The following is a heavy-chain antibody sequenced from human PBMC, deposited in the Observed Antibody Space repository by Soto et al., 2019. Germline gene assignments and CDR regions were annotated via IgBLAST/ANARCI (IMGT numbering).Heavy chain of an antibody. Sequence: SVKASCKASGGTFGSYAISWVRQAPGQGLEWMGGIIPIPGTANYAQKFQGRVTIAADESTSTAYMELSSLRSEDTAVYYCARELRLRSYYYYYGMDVWGQGTTVTV. CDR3: ARELRLRSYYYYYGMDV. V-gene: IGHV1-69*13. D-gene: IGHD3-3*01. CDR2: IIPIPGTA. J-gene: IGHJ6*02. CDR1: GGTFGSYA.